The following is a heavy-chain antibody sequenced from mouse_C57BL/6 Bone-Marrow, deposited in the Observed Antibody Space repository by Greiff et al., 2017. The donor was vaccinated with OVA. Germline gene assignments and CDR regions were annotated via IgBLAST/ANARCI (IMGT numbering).Heavy chain of an antibody. J-gene: IGHJ4*01. Sequence: SGPELVKPGASVKISCKASGYSFTDYNMNWVKQSNGKSLEWIGVINPNYGTTSYNQKFKGKATLTVDQSSSTAYMQLNSLTSEDSAVYNCARPRPGAYYGNYGRGMDYWGQGTSVTVSS. CDR1: GYSFTDYN. CDR3: ARPRPGAYYGNYGRGMDY. CDR2: INPNYGTT. V-gene: IGHV1-39*01. D-gene: IGHD2-10*01.